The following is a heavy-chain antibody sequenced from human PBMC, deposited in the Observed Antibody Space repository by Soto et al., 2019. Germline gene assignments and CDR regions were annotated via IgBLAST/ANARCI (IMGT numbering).Heavy chain of an antibody. D-gene: IGHD6-6*01. CDR3: ARRARPDVYYMDV. CDR1: GFTLRGYA. J-gene: IGHJ6*03. Sequence: EVQLAESGGGLAQPGGSLRLSCAASGFTLRGYAMDWVLQAPGKGLEYVSGISSNGVGTYYANSVQGRFTISRANSKNTVYLQMGSLIPEDMAVYYCARRARPDVYYMDVWGKGTTVTVSS. V-gene: IGHV3-64*01. CDR2: ISSNGVGT.